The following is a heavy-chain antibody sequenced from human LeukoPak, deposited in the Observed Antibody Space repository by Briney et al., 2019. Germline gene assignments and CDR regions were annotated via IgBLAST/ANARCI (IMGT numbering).Heavy chain of an antibody. V-gene: IGHV4-59*01. Sequence: SETLSLTCIVSGGSINSYYWSWIRQPPGKELEWIGYIYYSGSTNYNPSLRVTISVDTSKNQFSLNLRSVTAADTAVYYCARGYSSSWYGFDYWGQGTLVTVSS. CDR2: IYYSGST. CDR3: ARGYSSSWYGFDY. D-gene: IGHD6-13*01. CDR1: GGSINSYY. J-gene: IGHJ4*02.